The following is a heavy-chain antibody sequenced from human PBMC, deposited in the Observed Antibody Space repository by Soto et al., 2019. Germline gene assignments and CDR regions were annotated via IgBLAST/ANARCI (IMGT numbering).Heavy chain of an antibody. V-gene: IGHV1-69*08. D-gene: IGHD2-2*01. CDR3: AREIIVVVPAPSHWFDP. Sequence: QVQLVQSGAEVKKPGSSVKVSCKASGGTFSSSTITWVRQSPGQGLEWMGRIIPILGIANYAQKFKGRVTITAKKSTSTDYMELSSRRSEYTAVYYGAREIIVVVPAPSHWFDPWGQGTLVTVSS. J-gene: IGHJ5*02. CDR2: IIPILGIA. CDR1: GGTFSSST.